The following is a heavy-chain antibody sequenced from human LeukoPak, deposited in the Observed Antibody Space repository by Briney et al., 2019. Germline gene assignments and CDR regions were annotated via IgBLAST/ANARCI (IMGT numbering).Heavy chain of an antibody. J-gene: IGHJ5*01. V-gene: IGHV5-51*01. Sequence: GESLKISCKGTGYSFTSYWIGWVRQMPGKGLEWMGIIYPGDSDTRYSPSFQGQVTISADKSISTAYLQWSSLKASDTAMYYCARWTSLAVAGTVWFDSWGQGTLVTVSS. CDR2: IYPGDSDT. D-gene: IGHD6-19*01. CDR3: ARWTSLAVAGTVWFDS. CDR1: GYSFTSYW.